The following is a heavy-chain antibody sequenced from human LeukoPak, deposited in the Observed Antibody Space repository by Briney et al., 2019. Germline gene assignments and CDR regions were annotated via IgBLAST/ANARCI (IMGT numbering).Heavy chain of an antibody. D-gene: IGHD3-22*01. V-gene: IGHV1-46*01. Sequence: ASVKVSCKASGYTFTSYYMHWVRQAPGQGLEWLGMINPSGGSTSYAQKFQGRVTMTTDTSTSAVYMELSSLRSEDTAVYYCARRALGSSYYYCFDYWGQGTLVTVSP. CDR1: GYTFTSYY. CDR2: INPSGGST. CDR3: ARRALGSSYYYCFDY. J-gene: IGHJ4*02.